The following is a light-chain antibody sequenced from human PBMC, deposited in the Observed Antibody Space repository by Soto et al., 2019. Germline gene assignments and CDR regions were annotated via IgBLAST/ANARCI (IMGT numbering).Light chain of an antibody. Sequence: QSALTQPPSASGSPGQSVTISCTGTSSDVGGYDHVSWYQQHPGKAPKLIIYEVSQRPSGVPDRFSGSKSGNTASLTVSGLLAEDEADYYCNSYSGSLHWVFGGGTKVTVL. J-gene: IGLJ3*02. V-gene: IGLV2-8*01. CDR3: NSYSGSLHWV. CDR1: SSDVGGYDH. CDR2: EVS.